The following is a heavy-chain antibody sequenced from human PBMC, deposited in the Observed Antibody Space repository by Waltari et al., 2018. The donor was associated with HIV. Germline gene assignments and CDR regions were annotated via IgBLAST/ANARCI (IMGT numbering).Heavy chain of an antibody. J-gene: IGHJ4*02. V-gene: IGHV1-69*04. Sequence: QVQLVQSGAEVKKPGSSVKVSCKASGGTFSSYAISWVRQAPGQGLEWMGRIIPILGIANYAQKFQGRVTITADKSTSTAYMELSSLRSEDTAVYYCARPFCSGGSCYRYYFDYWGQGTLVTVSS. D-gene: IGHD2-15*01. CDR1: GGTFSSYA. CDR2: IIPILGIA. CDR3: ARPFCSGGSCYRYYFDY.